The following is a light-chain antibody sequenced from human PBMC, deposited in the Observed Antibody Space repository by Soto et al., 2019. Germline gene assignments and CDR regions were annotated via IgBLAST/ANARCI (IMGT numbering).Light chain of an antibody. CDR1: QSIRSW. V-gene: IGKV1-5*01. Sequence: DIQMTQSPSILSASVGDRVTITCRASQSIRSWLAWYQQKPGKAPKLLIYDASALPRGVPSRFSGSGSGTKFTLTIASLQPDDFATYYCQQYETFSGTFGPGTKVDIK. CDR3: QQYETFSGT. J-gene: IGKJ1*01. CDR2: DAS.